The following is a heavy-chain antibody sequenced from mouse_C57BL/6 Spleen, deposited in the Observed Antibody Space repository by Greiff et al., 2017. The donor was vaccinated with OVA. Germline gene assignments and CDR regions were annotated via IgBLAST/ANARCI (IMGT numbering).Heavy chain of an antibody. J-gene: IGHJ2*01. CDR1: GFTFSNYW. CDR2: IRLKSDNYAT. V-gene: IGHV6-3*01. D-gene: IGHD1-3*01. Sequence: EVMLVESGGGLVQPGGSMKLSCVASGFTFSNYWMNWVRQSPEKGLEWVAQIRLKSDNYATHYAESVKGRFTISRDDSKSSVYLQMNHLRAEDTGIYYCTGLSADDWGQGTTLTVSS. CDR3: TGLSADD.